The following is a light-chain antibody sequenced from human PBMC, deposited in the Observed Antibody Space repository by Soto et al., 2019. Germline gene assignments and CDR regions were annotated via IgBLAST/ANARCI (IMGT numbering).Light chain of an antibody. CDR1: SSDVGGYNY. Sequence: QSALTQPASVSGSPGQSITISCTGTSSDVGGYNYLSWYQQHPGKAPKLMIYEVSNRPSGVSNRFSGSKSGNTASLTISGLQAEDEAYYYCSSYTSSNTVVFGGGTKVTVL. V-gene: IGLV2-14*01. J-gene: IGLJ2*01. CDR2: EVS. CDR3: SSYTSSNTVV.